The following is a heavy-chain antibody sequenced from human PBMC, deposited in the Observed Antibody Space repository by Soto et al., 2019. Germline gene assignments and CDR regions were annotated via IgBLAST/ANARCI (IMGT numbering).Heavy chain of an antibody. CDR1: GYTFTSYA. CDR2: INAGNGNK. D-gene: IGHD2-21*02. Sequence: QVQLVQSGAEVKKPGASVKVSCKASGYTFTSYAMHWVRQAPGQGLEWMGWINAGNGNKKYSQKFQGRVTITRDTSASTAYMELSSLRSEDTAVYYCARNLGTVVTSHYYGMDVWGQGTTVTVS. J-gene: IGHJ6*02. V-gene: IGHV1-3*01. CDR3: ARNLGTVVTSHYYGMDV.